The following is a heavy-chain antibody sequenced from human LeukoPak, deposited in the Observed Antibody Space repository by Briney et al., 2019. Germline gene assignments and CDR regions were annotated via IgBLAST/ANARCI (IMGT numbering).Heavy chain of an antibody. CDR2: ISSGSSDI. V-gene: IGHV3-21*01. CDR3: ARLTGVVNAFDY. Sequence: GGSLRLSCAASGFTFSTYSMTWVRQAPGKGLEWVSSISSGSSDISYADSVKGRFTISRDNAKYSLYLQVSSLRAEDTAVYYCARLTGVVNAFDYWGQGTLVTVSS. J-gene: IGHJ4*02. CDR1: GFTFSTYS. D-gene: IGHD5-18*01.